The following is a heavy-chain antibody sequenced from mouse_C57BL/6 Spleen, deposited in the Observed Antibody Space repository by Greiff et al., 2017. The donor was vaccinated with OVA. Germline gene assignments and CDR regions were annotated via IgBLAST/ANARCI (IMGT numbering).Heavy chain of an antibody. CDR2: IHPNSGST. J-gene: IGHJ1*03. D-gene: IGHD1-1*01. Sequence: VQLQQPGAELVKPGASVKLSCKASGYTFTSYWMHWVKQRPGQGLEWIGMIHPNSGSTNYNEKFKSKATLTVDKSSSTAYMQLSSLTSEDSAVXYCARGGGYGSSYVGWYFDVWGTGTTVTVSS. CDR1: GYTFTSYW. V-gene: IGHV1-64*01. CDR3: ARGGGYGSSYVGWYFDV.